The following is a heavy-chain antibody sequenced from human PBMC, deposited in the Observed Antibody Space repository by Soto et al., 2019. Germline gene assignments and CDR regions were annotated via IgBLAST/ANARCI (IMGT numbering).Heavy chain of an antibody. Sequence: EVQLVESGGGLVQPGGSLRLSCAASGFTLSDYWMTWARQAPGKGLEWVANIKKDGSEQSYVESVRGRFTISRDNAKNSLYLQMNSLRAEDTAVYYCVREIASRLWGKWTMVTVSS. D-gene: IGHD6-13*01. J-gene: IGHJ6*04. V-gene: IGHV3-7*01. CDR3: VREIASRL. CDR2: IKKDGSEQ. CDR1: GFTLSDYW.